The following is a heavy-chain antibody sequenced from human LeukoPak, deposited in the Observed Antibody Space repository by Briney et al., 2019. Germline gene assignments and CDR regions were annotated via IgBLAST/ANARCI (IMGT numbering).Heavy chain of an antibody. V-gene: IGHV3-21*01. CDR3: ARDQKGDYYDSSGFYRVRYFDY. CDR1: GFTFSSYS. Sequence: PGGSLRLSCAASGFTFSSYSMHWVRQAPGKGLEWVSSISSSSSYIYYADSVKGRFTISRDNAQNSLYLQMNSLRAEDTAVYYCARDQKGDYYDSSGFYRVRYFDYWGQGTLVTVSS. J-gene: IGHJ4*02. D-gene: IGHD3-22*01. CDR2: ISSSSSYI.